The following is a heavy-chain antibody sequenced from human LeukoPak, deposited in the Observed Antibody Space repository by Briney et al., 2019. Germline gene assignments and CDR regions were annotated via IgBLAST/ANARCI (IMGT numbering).Heavy chain of an antibody. CDR3: ARNQGRYYDFWSGQSTPDYNWFDP. CDR1: GFTFSSYS. CDR2: ISSSSSTI. J-gene: IGHJ5*02. Sequence: GGSLRLSCAASGFTFSSYSMNWVRQAPGKGLEWVSYISSSSSTIYYADSAKGRFTISRDNAKNSLYLQMNSLRAEDTAVYYCARNQGRYYDFWSGQSTPDYNWFDPWGQGTLVTVSS. D-gene: IGHD3-3*01. V-gene: IGHV3-48*01.